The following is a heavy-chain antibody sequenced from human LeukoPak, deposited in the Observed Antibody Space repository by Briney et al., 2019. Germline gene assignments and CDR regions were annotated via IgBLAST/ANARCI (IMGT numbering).Heavy chain of an antibody. CDR1: GGSISSSNYY. CDR2: IYYSGST. Sequence: SETLSLTCTVSGGSISSSNYYWGWIRQPPGKGLEWIGSIYYSGSTYYNPSLKSRVTISVDTSKNQFSLKLSSVTAADTAVYYCARLHRLSLGAFDIWGQGTMVTVSS. J-gene: IGHJ3*02. CDR3: ARLHRLSLGAFDI. V-gene: IGHV4-39*07.